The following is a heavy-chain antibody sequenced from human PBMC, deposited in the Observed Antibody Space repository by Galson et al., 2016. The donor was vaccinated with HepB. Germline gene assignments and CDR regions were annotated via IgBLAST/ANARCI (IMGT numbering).Heavy chain of an antibody. J-gene: IGHJ6*02. CDR3: ARDKGREFGELSHYYGLDV. CDR1: GFTFRSYN. V-gene: IGHV3-48*02. D-gene: IGHD3-10*01. Sequence: SLRLSCAASGFTFRSYNMNWVRQVPGKGLQWLSYISNTSTTIYYAASVKGRFTISRDNAKDSLYLQMNSLRDEDTAVYYCARDKGREFGELSHYYGLDVWGLGTTVTVSS. CDR2: ISNTSTTI.